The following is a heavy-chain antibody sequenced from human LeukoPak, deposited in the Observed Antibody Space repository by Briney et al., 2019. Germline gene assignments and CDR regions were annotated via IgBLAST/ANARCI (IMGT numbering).Heavy chain of an antibody. J-gene: IGHJ4*02. D-gene: IGHD4-17*01. CDR1: GFTFSSYW. CDR2: IYPGDSDT. Sequence: GGSLRLSCAASGFTFSSYWIGWVRQMPGKGLEWMGIIYPGDSDTRYSPSFQGQVTISADKSISTAYLQWSSLKASDTAMYYCARLGNGDYPEYWGQGTLVTVSS. V-gene: IGHV5-51*01. CDR3: ARLGNGDYPEY.